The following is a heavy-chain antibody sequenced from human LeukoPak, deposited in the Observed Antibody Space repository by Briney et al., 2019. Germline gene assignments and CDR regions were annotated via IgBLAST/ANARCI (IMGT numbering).Heavy chain of an antibody. J-gene: IGHJ6*02. D-gene: IGHD1-26*01. CDR3: AVTGATGTLYYYYYGMDV. CDR2: IWYDGSNK. V-gene: IGHV3-33*01. CDR1: GFTFSSYG. Sequence: PGRSLRLSCAASGFTFSSYGMHWVRQAPGKGLEWVAVIWYDGSNKYYADSVKGRFTISRDNSKNTLYQQMNSLRAEDTAVYYCAVTGATGTLYYYYYGMDVWGQGTTVTVSS.